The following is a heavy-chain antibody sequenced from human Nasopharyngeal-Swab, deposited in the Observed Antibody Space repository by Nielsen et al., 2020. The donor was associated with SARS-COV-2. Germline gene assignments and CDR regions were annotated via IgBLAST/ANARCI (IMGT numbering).Heavy chain of an antibody. J-gene: IGHJ4*02. CDR1: GFPLASYA. V-gene: IGHV3-21*01. CDR3: ARDLTYYYDSSGYPI. CDR2: ISSSSSYI. D-gene: IGHD3-22*01. Sequence: GESLKISCKPSGFPLASYALTWVRQAPGKGLEWVSSISSSSSYIYYADSVKGRFTISRDNAKNSLYLQMNSLRAEDTAVYYCARDLTYYYDSSGYPIWGQGTLVTVSS.